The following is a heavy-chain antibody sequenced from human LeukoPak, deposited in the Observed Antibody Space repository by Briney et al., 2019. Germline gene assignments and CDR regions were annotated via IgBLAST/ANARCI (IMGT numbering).Heavy chain of an antibody. D-gene: IGHD3-9*01. CDR3: ARDRTGYYDILTGYYTYAFDI. CDR1: GGSISSSHYF. J-gene: IGHJ3*02. V-gene: IGHV4-39*07. CDR2: MYDGGRT. Sequence: SETLSLTCSVSGGSISSSHYFWGWVRQPPGKGLEWIGSMYDGGRTHYNPSHKSRVTISVDTSKNQFSLKLSSVTAADTAVYYCARDRTGYYDILTGYYTYAFDIWGQGTMVTVSS.